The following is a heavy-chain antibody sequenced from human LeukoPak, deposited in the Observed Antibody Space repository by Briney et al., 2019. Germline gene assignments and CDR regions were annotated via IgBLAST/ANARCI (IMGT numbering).Heavy chain of an antibody. D-gene: IGHD1-26*01. V-gene: IGHV4-30-2*01. CDR1: GGSISSGGYY. CDR2: IYHSGST. J-gene: IGHJ3*02. CDR3: ARDERVGGSYLPPTDAFDI. Sequence: SETLSLTCTVSGGSISSGGYYWSWIRQPPGKGLEWIGYIYHSGSTYYNPSLKSRVTISVDRSKNQFSLKLSSVTAADTAVYYCARDERVGGSYLPPTDAFDIWGQGTMVTVSP.